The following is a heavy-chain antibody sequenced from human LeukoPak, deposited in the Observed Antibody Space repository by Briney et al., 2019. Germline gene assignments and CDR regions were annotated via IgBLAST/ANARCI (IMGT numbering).Heavy chain of an antibody. V-gene: IGHV3-21*04. J-gene: IGHJ4*02. CDR2: ISSRSSYI. D-gene: IGHD7-27*01. CDR3: ARDLAWGAFDY. CDR1: GFTFSTYT. Sequence: GGSLRLSCAASGFTFSTYTMNWVRQAPGKGLEWVSSISSRSSYIYYADSVKGRFTISRDDSKNTLSLQMNSLRVEDTAVYYCARDLAWGAFDYWGQGTLVTVSS.